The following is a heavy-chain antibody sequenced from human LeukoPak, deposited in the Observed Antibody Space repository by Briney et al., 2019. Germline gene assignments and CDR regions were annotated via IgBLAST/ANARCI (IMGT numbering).Heavy chain of an antibody. D-gene: IGHD2-8*01. CDR2: IYYTGMT. CDR1: DGSISNYF. Sequence: SETLSLTCTVPDGSISNYFWSWIRRPPGKGLEWIGYIYYTGMTNSNPSLKSRVTISMDTSKNQFSLNLRSVTAADTAIYYCARHGRMVIMSKFSTGIDQWGQGTLVTVSS. CDR3: ARHGRMVIMSKFSTGIDQ. J-gene: IGHJ4*02. V-gene: IGHV4-59*08.